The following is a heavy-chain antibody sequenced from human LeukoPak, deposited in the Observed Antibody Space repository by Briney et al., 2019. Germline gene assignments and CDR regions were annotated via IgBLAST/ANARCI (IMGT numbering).Heavy chain of an antibody. CDR2: IRYDGSNK. J-gene: IGHJ4*02. Sequence: GGSLRLSCAASGFTFSSYDMHWVRQAPGKGLEWVAFIRYDGSNKYYADSVKGRFTISRDNSKNTLYLQMNSLRAEDTAVYYCAKVIGSGSYYGVDHWGQGTLVTVSS. D-gene: IGHD1-26*01. CDR1: GFTFSSYD. CDR3: AKVIGSGSYYGVDH. V-gene: IGHV3-30*02.